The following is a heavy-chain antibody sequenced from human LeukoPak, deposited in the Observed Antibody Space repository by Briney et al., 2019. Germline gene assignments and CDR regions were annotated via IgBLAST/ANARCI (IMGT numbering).Heavy chain of an antibody. CDR3: ARGVYYDILTGYSDDAFDI. D-gene: IGHD3-9*01. J-gene: IGHJ3*02. CDR2: ISSSGSTI. V-gene: IGHV3-48*03. CDR1: GFTFSSYE. Sequence: PGGSLRLSCAASGFTFSSYEMNWVRQAPGKGLEWVSYISSSGSTIYYADSAKGRFTISRDNAKNSLYLQMNSLRAEDTAVYYCARGVYYDILTGYSDDAFDIWGQGTMVTVSS.